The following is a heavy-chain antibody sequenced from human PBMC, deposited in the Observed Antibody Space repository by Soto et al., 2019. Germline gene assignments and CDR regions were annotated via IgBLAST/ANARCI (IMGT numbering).Heavy chain of an antibody. CDR1: GFMFSAYT. Sequence: GGSLRLSCAASGFMFSAYTMNWVRQAPGKGLEWLSSISDDSSYIDYADSLRGRFTVSRDNARNPLYLQIDSLGVEDTAVYYCATPYYFNHWGPGTLVTVSS. V-gene: IGHV3-21*06. CDR3: ATPYYFNH. CDR2: ISDDSSYI. D-gene: IGHD3-16*01. J-gene: IGHJ1*01.